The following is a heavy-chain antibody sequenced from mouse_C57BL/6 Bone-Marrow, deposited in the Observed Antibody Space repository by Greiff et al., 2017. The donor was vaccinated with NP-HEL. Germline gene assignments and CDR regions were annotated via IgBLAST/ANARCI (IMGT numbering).Heavy chain of an antibody. CDR2: IDPTSGGT. CDR1: GYTFTSYW. V-gene: IGHV1-72*01. D-gene: IGHD1-1*01. J-gene: IGHJ1*03. Sequence: QVQLKQPGAELVKPGASVKLSCKASGYTFTSYWMHWVKQRPGRGLEWIGRIDPTSGGTKYNEKFKSKATLTVDKPSSAAYMQLSSLTSEDSAVYYCARGTDGSSYNYWYFDVWGTGTTVTVSS. CDR3: ARGTDGSSYNYWYFDV.